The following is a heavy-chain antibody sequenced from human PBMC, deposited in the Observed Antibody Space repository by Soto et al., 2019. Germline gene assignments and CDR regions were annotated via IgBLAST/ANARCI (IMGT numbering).Heavy chain of an antibody. CDR3: ARFIAVAGSGARDY. CDR2: IIPIFGPA. D-gene: IGHD6-19*01. J-gene: IGHJ4*02. CDR1: GGTFSSYA. Sequence: QVQLVQSGAEVKKPGSSVKVSCKASGGTFSSYAISWVRQAPGQGLEWMGGIIPIFGPANYAEKFQGRVKITADKSTSTAYMELSSLRSEDTAVYYCARFIAVAGSGARDYWGQGTLVTVSS. V-gene: IGHV1-69*06.